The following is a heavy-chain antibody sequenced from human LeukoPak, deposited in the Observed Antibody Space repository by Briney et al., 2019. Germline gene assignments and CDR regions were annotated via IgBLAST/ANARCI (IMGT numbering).Heavy chain of an antibody. Sequence: GASVKVSCKASGYTFTRYDINWVRQATGQGLEWMGWMNPNSGNTGYAQKFQGRVTITRNTSISTAYMELSSLRSEDTAVYYCARGRSAAGTPGFDPWGQGTLVTVSS. CDR2: MNPNSGNT. J-gene: IGHJ5*02. CDR3: ARGRSAAGTPGFDP. CDR1: GYTFTRYD. V-gene: IGHV1-8*03. D-gene: IGHD6-13*01.